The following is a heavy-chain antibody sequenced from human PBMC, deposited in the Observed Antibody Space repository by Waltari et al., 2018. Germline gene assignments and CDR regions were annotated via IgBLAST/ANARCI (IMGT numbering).Heavy chain of an antibody. CDR2: IWYDGSNK. CDR1: GFTFSSYG. V-gene: IGHV3-30*18. J-gene: IGHJ4*02. Sequence: QVQLVESGGGVVQPGRSLRLSCAASGFTFSSYGMHWVRQAPGKGLVWVAVIWYDGSNKDYADAVKGRFTISRDNSKNTLYLQMNSLRAEDTAMYYCAKDKRHYDSSGYYDYWGQGTLVTVSS. D-gene: IGHD3-22*01. CDR3: AKDKRHYDSSGYYDY.